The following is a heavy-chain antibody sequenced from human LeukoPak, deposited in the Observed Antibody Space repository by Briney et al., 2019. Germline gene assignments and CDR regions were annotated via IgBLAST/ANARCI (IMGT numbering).Heavy chain of an antibody. Sequence: ASVKVSCKASGYTFTSYGISWVRQAPGQGLEWMGWMNPNSGNTGYAQKFQGRVTITRNTSISTAYMELSSLRSEDTAVYYCARGRGTVAATPYYYMDVWGKGTTVTVSS. CDR2: MNPNSGNT. V-gene: IGHV1-8*03. CDR1: GYTFTSYG. CDR3: ARGRGTVAATPYYYMDV. D-gene: IGHD2-15*01. J-gene: IGHJ6*03.